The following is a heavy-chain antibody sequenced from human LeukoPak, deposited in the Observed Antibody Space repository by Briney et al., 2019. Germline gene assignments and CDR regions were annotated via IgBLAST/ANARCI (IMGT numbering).Heavy chain of an antibody. CDR1: GFTFSSYG. Sequence: GGSLRLSCAASGFTFSSYGMHWVRQAPGKGLEWVAVVSYDGSKKYYADSDSVKGRFTISRDNSDNTLYLQMNSLRAEDTAVYYCAKGGSAAVGHYYNYYMDAWGKGTTVTVSS. V-gene: IGHV3-30*18. D-gene: IGHD6-13*01. CDR2: VSYDGSKK. CDR3: AKGGSAAVGHYYNYYMDA. J-gene: IGHJ6*03.